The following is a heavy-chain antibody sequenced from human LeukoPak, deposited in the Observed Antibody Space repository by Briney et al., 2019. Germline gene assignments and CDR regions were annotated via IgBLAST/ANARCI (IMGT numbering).Heavy chain of an antibody. CDR1: GYTFITYA. V-gene: IGHV1-3*01. CDR2: INAGNGNT. CDR3: ARSRCSDSTSCYYFFFFDS. J-gene: IGHJ4*02. D-gene: IGHD2-2*01. Sequence: GASVKVSCKASGYTFITYAMHWVRQAPGQRLEWMGWINAGNGNTKYSQKFQGRVILTSDTSASTAYMELSSLRSDDTAVYYCARSRCSDSTSCYYFFFFDSWGQGSLVTVSS.